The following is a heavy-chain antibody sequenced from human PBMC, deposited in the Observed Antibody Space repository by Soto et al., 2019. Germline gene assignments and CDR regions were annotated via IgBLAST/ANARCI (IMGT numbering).Heavy chain of an antibody. CDR1: GYTFTSYY. V-gene: IGHV1-46*01. CDR3: VREFSGGYFAY. J-gene: IGHJ4*02. CDR2: INCNSGGT. Sequence: QVQLVQSGAEVKKPGASVRLSCKASGYTFTSYYVHWVRQAPGQGLEWMGIINCNSGGTNYAQKFQGRVTMTRDTSTNTVYMDLSSLGSEDTAVYYCVREFSGGYFAYWGQGTLVTVSS. D-gene: IGHD3-10*01.